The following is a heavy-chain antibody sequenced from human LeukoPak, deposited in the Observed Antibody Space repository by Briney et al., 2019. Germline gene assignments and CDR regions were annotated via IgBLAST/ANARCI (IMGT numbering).Heavy chain of an antibody. Sequence: ASVKVSCKASGGTFSSYAISWVRQAPGQGLECMGRIFPIFGTANYAQKFQGRVTITTDESTSTAYMELSSLRSEDTAVYYCARGPGIVGARDSDYWGQGTLVTVSS. CDR2: IFPIFGTA. V-gene: IGHV1-69*05. CDR3: ARGPGIVGARDSDY. CDR1: GGTFSSYA. D-gene: IGHD1-26*01. J-gene: IGHJ4*02.